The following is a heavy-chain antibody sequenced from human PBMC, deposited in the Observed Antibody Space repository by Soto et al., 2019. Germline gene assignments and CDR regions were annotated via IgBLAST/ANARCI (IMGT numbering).Heavy chain of an antibody. CDR3: ARGSHSPGIAVSGYYF. D-gene: IGHD6-19*01. CDR1: GVPFSNYA. J-gene: IGHJ4*02. Sequence: QVQLVQSGAEVKKPGSSVKVSCKASGVPFSNYAISWVRQAPGQGLEWMGEIIPVFGTATYAQKFQGRVSITADESTSTAYRELSSLTSEDTAMYYCARGSHSPGIAVSGYYFWGQGTLVTVSS. V-gene: IGHV1-69*01. CDR2: IIPVFGTA.